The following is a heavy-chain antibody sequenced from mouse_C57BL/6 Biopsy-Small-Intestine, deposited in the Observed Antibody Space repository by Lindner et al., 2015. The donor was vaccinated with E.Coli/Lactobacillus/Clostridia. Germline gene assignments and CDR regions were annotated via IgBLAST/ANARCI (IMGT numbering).Heavy chain of an antibody. Sequence: VQLQESGPELVKPGASVKISCKASGYAFSNSWMNWMRQRPGKGLEWIGRIYPGDGDTNYNGKFKGKATLTADKSSSTAYMQLNSLTSEDSAVYYCAREGPWPFAYWGQGTLVTVSA. V-gene: IGHV1-82*01. J-gene: IGHJ3*01. CDR2: IYPGDGDT. CDR3: AREGPWPFAY. CDR1: GYAFSNSW.